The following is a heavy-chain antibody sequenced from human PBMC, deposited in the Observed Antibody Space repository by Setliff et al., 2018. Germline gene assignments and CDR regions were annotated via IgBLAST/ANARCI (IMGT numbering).Heavy chain of an antibody. Sequence: GVLRLSCATSGFTFSIYSMNWVRQAPGKGLEWVSYITGSSSIIYYADSVKGRFTISRDNAKNSLYLQMNSLRTEDTAVYYCAKGGHVDYCGQGTLVTVSS. CDR3: AKGGHVDY. V-gene: IGHV3-48*04. CDR2: ITGSSSII. CDR1: GFTFSIYS. J-gene: IGHJ4*02.